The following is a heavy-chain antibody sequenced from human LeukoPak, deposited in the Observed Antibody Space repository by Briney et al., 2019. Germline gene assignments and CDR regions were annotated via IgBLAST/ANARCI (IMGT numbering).Heavy chain of an antibody. CDR3: ARDGPKYYDILTGYKKGAFDI. CDR1: GYSFTSYW. D-gene: IGHD3-9*01. Sequence: HGESLKISCKGSGYSFTSYWIGWVRQMPGKGLEWMGIIYPGDSDTRYSPSFQGQVTISADKSISTAYLQWSSLKASDTAMYYCARDGPKYYDILTGYKKGAFDIWGQGTMVTVSS. V-gene: IGHV5-51*01. CDR2: IYPGDSDT. J-gene: IGHJ3*02.